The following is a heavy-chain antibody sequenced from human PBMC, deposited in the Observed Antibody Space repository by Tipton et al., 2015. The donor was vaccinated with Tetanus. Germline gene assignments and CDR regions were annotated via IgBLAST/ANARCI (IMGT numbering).Heavy chain of an antibody. CDR1: EYSIGNTA. CDR3: ATKVGTTP. CDR2: ISATSSVA. V-gene: IGHV3-48*02. D-gene: IGHD1-14*01. J-gene: IGHJ4*02. Sequence: SLRLSCTGSEYSIGNTAMNWVRQAPGKGLEWISYISATSSVAYYAESVRGRFTISRDNAKNSLYLQMNGLRDADTAVYYCATKVGTTPWGQGTLVIVSS.